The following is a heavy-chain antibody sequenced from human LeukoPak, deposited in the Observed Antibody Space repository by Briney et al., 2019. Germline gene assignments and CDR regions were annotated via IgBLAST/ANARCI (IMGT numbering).Heavy chain of an antibody. Sequence: ASVKVSCKASGYTFTSYGISWVRQAPGQGLEWMGWISAYNGNTNYAQKLQGRVTMTTDTSTSTAYMELRSLRSDDTAVYYCARELQALHSDRYFDIWGQGTMVTVSS. CDR3: ARELQALHSDRYFDI. J-gene: IGHJ3*02. CDR2: ISAYNGNT. V-gene: IGHV1-18*01. D-gene: IGHD1-26*01. CDR1: GYTFTSYG.